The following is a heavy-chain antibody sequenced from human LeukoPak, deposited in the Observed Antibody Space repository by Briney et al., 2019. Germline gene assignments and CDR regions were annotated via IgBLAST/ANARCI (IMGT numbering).Heavy chain of an antibody. J-gene: IGHJ3*02. CDR1: GFTFSSYA. CDR2: ISGSGGST. V-gene: IGHV3-23*01. CDR3: AKDCRDIVVVPAAIRFRNDAFDI. D-gene: IGHD2-2*02. Sequence: GGSLRLSCAASGFTFSSYAMSWVRQAPGKGLEWVSAISGSGGSTYYADSVKGRFTISGDNSKNTLYLQMNSLRAEDTAVYYCAKDCRDIVVVPAAIRFRNDAFDIWGQGTMVTVSS.